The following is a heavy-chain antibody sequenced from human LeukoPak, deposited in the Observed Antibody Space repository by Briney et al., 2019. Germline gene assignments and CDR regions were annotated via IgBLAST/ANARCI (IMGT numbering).Heavy chain of an antibody. CDR1: GFTFSSYG. CDR3: AKEYYYDSSGGAWGYYFDY. D-gene: IGHD3-22*01. V-gene: IGHV3-30*18. J-gene: IGHJ4*02. CDR2: ISYDGSNK. Sequence: PGRSLRLSCAASGFTFSSYGMHWVRQAPGKGLEWVAVISYDGSNKYYADSVKGRFTISRDNAKNSLYLQMNSLRAEDTALYYCAKEYYYDSSGGAWGYYFDYWGQGTLVTVSS.